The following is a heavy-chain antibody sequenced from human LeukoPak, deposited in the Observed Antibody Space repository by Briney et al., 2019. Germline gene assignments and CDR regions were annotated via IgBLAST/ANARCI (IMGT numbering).Heavy chain of an antibody. V-gene: IGHV3-23*01. CDR3: VKDPRDTYGTNWFVS. D-gene: IGHD2-21*01. CDR2: ISGTGGAT. J-gene: IGHJ5*01. CDR1: GFSFGNYA. Sequence: GGSLRLSYVASGFSFGNYAMSWVRQAPGKGLQWVSQISGTGGATWYAGFARDRFTISRDNSKKTLYLQMSGLRVEDTAMYYCVKDPRDTYGTNWFVSWGQGTLLIVSS.